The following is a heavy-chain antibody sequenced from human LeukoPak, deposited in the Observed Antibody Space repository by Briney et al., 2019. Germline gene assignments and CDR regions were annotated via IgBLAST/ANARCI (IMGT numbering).Heavy chain of an antibody. Sequence: GGSLRLSCAASGFTFSSYGMHWVRQAPGKGLEWVAVIWYDGSNKYYADSVKGRFTMSRDNSKNTLYLQMNSLRTEDTAVYYCARTSSRYGGYTDLFDYWGQGTQVTVSS. CDR1: GFTFSSYG. CDR2: IWYDGSNK. V-gene: IGHV3-30*19. J-gene: IGHJ4*02. D-gene: IGHD5-12*01. CDR3: ARTSSRYGGYTDLFDY.